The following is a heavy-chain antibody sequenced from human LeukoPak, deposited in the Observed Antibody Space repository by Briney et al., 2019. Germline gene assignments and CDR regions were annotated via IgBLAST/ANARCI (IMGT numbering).Heavy chain of an antibody. CDR2: MNPNSGNT. CDR3: ARKQLLLDDAFDI. CDR1: GYTFTSYD. V-gene: IGHV1-8*03. Sequence: GASMKVSCKASGYTFTSYDINWVRQATGQGLEWMGWMNPNSGNTGYAQKFQGRVTITRNTSISTAYMELSSLRSEDTAVYYCARKQLLLDDAFDIWGQRTMVTVSS. J-gene: IGHJ3*02. D-gene: IGHD2-2*01.